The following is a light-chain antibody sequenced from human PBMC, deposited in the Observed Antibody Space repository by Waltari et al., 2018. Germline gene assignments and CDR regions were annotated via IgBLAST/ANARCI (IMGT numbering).Light chain of an antibody. Sequence: TCRASQGISSYLNWYQQKPGKAPKPLIYAASSLQSGVTSRFSGSGGGKECTLTSSSLQPEAFATYYGEQSYSTPRTFGEGTKVAIK. CDR2: AAS. V-gene: IGKV1-39*01. J-gene: IGKJ1*01. CDR1: QGISSY. CDR3: EQSYSTPRT.